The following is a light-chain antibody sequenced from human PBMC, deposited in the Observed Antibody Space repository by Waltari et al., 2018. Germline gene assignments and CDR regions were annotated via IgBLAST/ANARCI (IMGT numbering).Light chain of an antibody. J-gene: IGLJ3*02. CDR3: QTGGFGIWV. CDR2: VNSDGSH. CDR1: SGHSNYA. Sequence: QLLLTQSPSASASLGASVKLTCTVSSGHSNYAIAWHQQHPHKGPRYLMKVNSDGSHIKGDGFPDLFSGSSAGSEPYLTIASLQSEDEADYYCQTGGFGIWVFGGGTKLTVL. V-gene: IGLV4-69*01.